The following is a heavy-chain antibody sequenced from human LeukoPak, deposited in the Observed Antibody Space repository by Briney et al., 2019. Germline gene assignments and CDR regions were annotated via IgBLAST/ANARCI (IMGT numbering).Heavy chain of an antibody. CDR1: GYTFTNHW. V-gene: IGHV5-51*01. CDR2: IYPGDSDT. Sequence: GESLKISCKASGYTFTNHWIGWARQMPGKGLEWMGIIYPGDSDTRFGPSFQGQVTFSVDRSINTVYLQWNSLKASYTAMYFCARRDNGYDVWGQGTLVTVSS. D-gene: IGHD5-12*01. J-gene: IGHJ4*02. CDR3: ARRDNGYDV.